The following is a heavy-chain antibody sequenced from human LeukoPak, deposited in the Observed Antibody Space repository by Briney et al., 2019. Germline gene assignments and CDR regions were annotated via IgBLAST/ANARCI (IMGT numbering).Heavy chain of an antibody. D-gene: IGHD3-10*01. CDR1: GFIFSNYG. Sequence: GGSLRLSCEASGFIFSNYGMHWVRQAPGKGLEWLALIWYEGQTKFYADSVKGRFTISRDNSKNTLYLPMNSLRAEDTAVYYCAREDGIGGCPGHWGQGTLVTVSS. CDR2: IWYEGQTK. CDR3: AREDGIGGCPGH. J-gene: IGHJ4*02. V-gene: IGHV3-33*01.